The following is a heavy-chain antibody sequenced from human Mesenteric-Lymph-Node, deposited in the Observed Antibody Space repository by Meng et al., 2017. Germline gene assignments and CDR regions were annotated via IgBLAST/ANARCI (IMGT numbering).Heavy chain of an antibody. Sequence: GGSLRLSCKGSGYSFTSYWIGWVRQMPGKGLEWMGIIYPGDYDTRYSPSFQGQVTISADKSISTAYLQWSSLKASDTALYYCARYGYCDSTSCFPGYYYGMDVWGQGTTVTVSS. J-gene: IGHJ6*02. CDR2: IYPGDYDT. D-gene: IGHD2-2*03. CDR3: ARYGYCDSTSCFPGYYYGMDV. CDR1: GYSFTSYW. V-gene: IGHV5-51*01.